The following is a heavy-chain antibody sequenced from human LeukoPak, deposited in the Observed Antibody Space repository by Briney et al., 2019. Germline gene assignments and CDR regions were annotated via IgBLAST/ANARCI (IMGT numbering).Heavy chain of an antibody. CDR2: ISANNGNT. Sequence: ASVKVSCKASAYTFTSYGIHWVRQAPGQGLEWMGWISANNGNTNYVQKLQGRVTMTTDTSTSTAYMELRSLRSDDTAVYYCARDRGDGPNWFDPWGQGTLVTVSS. CDR3: ARDRGDGPNWFDP. J-gene: IGHJ5*02. D-gene: IGHD3-10*01. V-gene: IGHV1-18*01. CDR1: AYTFTSYG.